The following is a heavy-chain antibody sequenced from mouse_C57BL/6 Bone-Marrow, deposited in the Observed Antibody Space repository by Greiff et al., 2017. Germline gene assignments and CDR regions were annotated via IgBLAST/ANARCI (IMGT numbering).Heavy chain of an antibody. D-gene: IGHD1-1*01. Sequence: EVKLMESGGDLVKPGGSLKLSCAASGFTFSSYGMSWVRQTPDTRLEWVATISSGGSYTYSPDSVSGRFTISRENAKNTLYLQMSSLKSADTAMYYGARKLRYWYFDVWGTGTTVTVSS. J-gene: IGHJ1*03. CDR2: ISSGGSYT. CDR3: ARKLRYWYFDV. CDR1: GFTFSSYG. V-gene: IGHV5-6*01.